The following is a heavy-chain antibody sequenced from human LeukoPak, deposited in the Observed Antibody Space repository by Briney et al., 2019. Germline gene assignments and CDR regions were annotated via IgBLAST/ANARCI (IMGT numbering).Heavy chain of an antibody. V-gene: IGHV3-21*01. J-gene: IGHJ4*02. CDR1: GLTFSSHW. Sequence: GSLRLSCAASGLTFSSHWMHWVRQAPGKGLEWVSSISSSSSYIYYADSVKGRFTISRDNAKNSLYLQMNSLRAEDTAVYYCITGDDYVWGSYRSDYWGQGTLVTVSS. D-gene: IGHD3-16*02. CDR2: ISSSSSYI. CDR3: ITGDDYVWGSYRSDY.